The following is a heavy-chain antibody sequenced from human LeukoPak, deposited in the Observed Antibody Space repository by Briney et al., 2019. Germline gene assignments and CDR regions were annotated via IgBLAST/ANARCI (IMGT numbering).Heavy chain of an antibody. CDR1: GGSFSGYY. J-gene: IGHJ4*02. D-gene: IGHD2-2*01. CDR3: ARVGCSSTSCYALDY. V-gene: IGHV4-34*01. CDR2: INHSGST. Sequence: SETLSLTCAVYGGSFSGYYWSWIRQPPGKGLEWIGEINHSGSTNYNPSLKSRVTISVDTSKNQFSLKLSSVTAADTAVYYCARVGCSSTSCYALDYWGQGTLGTVSS.